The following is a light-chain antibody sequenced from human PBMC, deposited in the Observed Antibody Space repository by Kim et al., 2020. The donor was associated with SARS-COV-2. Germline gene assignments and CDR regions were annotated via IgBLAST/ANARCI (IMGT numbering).Light chain of an antibody. CDR2: GAS. CDR1: QSVSSSY. V-gene: IGKV3-20*01. Sequence: EIVLTQSPGTLSLSPGERATLSCRPSQSVSSSYLAWYQQKPGQAPRLLIQGASNRATGVPDRFSGSGSGTDFTLTISRLEPEDFAVYYCQQYGSSPRTFGQGTKVDIK. J-gene: IGKJ1*01. CDR3: QQYGSSPRT.